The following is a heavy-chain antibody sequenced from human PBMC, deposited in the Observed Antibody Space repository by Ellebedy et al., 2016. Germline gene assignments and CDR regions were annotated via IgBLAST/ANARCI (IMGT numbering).Heavy chain of an antibody. CDR2: INPSGGST. V-gene: IGHV1-46*03. D-gene: IGHD1-1*01. J-gene: IGHJ3*02. Sequence: ASVKVSXXASGYTFSSYYMHWVRQAPGQGLEWMGIINPSGGSTSYAQKFQGRVTMTRDTSTSTVYMELSSLRSEDTAVYYCARGTTDAFDIWGQGTMVTVSS. CDR1: GYTFSSYY. CDR3: ARGTTDAFDI.